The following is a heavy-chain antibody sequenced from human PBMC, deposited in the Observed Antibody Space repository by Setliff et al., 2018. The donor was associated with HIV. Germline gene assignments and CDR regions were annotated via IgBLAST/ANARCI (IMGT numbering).Heavy chain of an antibody. V-gene: IGHV4-39*07. Sequence: SETLSLTCNVSGDSISNSYYWGWIRRAPGKGLEWIGSMYYSGTTYYNLSLKTRLTMTVDASKSQLSLKLKSMTAADTAVYFCVRRRRLGAAYNWFDPWGQGTLVTVSS. D-gene: IGHD6-13*01. CDR2: MYYSGTT. CDR3: VRRRRLGAAYNWFDP. CDR1: GDSISNSYY. J-gene: IGHJ5*02.